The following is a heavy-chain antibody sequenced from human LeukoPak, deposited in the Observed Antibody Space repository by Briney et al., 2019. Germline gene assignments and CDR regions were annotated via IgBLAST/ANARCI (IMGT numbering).Heavy chain of an antibody. CDR1: GFTFGDYA. V-gene: IGHV3-49*04. Sequence: GGSLRLSCTASGFTFGDYAMSWVRQAPGKGLEWVGFIRSKAYGGTTEYAASVKGRFTISRDDSKSIAYLQMNSLKTEDTAVYYCTRVSAEIQIQLEEYYFDYWGQGTLVTVSS. J-gene: IGHJ4*02. CDR3: TRVSAEIQIQLEEYYFDY. CDR2: IRSKAYGGTT. D-gene: IGHD1-1*01.